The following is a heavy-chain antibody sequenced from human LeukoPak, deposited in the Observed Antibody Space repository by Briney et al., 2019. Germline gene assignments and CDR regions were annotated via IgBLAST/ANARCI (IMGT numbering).Heavy chain of an antibody. Sequence: GGSLRLSCAASGLTLNSYAMYWVRQAPGKGMEWVSWIFGSVGSSPYADSVKGRFTISRDNSKNTVYLQMESLRVEDTAVYYCGKTAAGYSSGRYPGWPVDYWGQGTLVTVSS. CDR2: IFGSVGSS. CDR3: GKTAAGYSSGRYPGWPVDY. CDR1: GLTLNSYA. V-gene: IGHV3-23*01. D-gene: IGHD6-19*01. J-gene: IGHJ4*02.